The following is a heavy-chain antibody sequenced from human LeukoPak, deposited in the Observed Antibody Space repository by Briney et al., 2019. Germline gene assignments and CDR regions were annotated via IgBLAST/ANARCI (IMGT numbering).Heavy chain of an antibody. J-gene: IGHJ4*02. Sequence: PGGSLRLSCAASGFTFSSYGMHWVRQAPGKGLEWVAVISYDGSNKYYADSVKGRFTISRDNSKNTLYLQMNSLRAEDTAVYYCAKESSGGWYFDYWGQGTLVTVSS. V-gene: IGHV3-30*18. CDR3: AKESSGGWYFDY. D-gene: IGHD6-19*01. CDR2: ISYDGSNK. CDR1: GFTFSSYG.